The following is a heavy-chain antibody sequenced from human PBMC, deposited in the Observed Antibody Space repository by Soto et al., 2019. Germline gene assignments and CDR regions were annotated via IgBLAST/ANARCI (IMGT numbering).Heavy chain of an antibody. D-gene: IGHD6-19*01. CDR2: ISSSSSTI. J-gene: IGHJ6*02. CDR1: GFTFSSYS. Sequence: EVQLVESGGGLVQPGGSLRLSCAASGFTFSSYSMNWVRQAPGKGLEWVSYISSSSSTIYYADSVKGRFTISRDNAKKAWYLQVNSLRDEDTAVCECARVGEQGLVVSNSSYYGMAVWGQGTTVTVSS. V-gene: IGHV3-48*02. CDR3: ARVGEQGLVVSNSSYYGMAV.